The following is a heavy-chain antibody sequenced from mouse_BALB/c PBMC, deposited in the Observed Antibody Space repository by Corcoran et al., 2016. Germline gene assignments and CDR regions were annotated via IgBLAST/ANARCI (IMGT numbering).Heavy chain of an antibody. V-gene: IGHV1-18*01. CDR3: AYVMDY. CDR1: GYSFTGYT. J-gene: IGHJ4*01. CDR2: INPYKGGT. Sequence: EVQLQKSGPELVKPGASMKISCKASGYSFTGYTMNWLSQSHGKNLAWIGLINPYKGGTSYNQKFKGKATLTVDKSSSTAFMELLSLTSEDSADYCCAYVMDYWTQGSSVTVSA.